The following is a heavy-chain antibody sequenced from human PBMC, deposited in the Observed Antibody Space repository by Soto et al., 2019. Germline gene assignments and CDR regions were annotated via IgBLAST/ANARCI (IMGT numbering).Heavy chain of an antibody. J-gene: IGHJ6*02. CDR3: ARDQRITMVRGRGMDV. V-gene: IGHV1-2*04. CDR1: GYTFTGYY. CDR2: INPNSGGT. D-gene: IGHD3-10*01. Sequence: QVQLVQSGAEVKKPGASVKVSCKASGYTFTGYYMHWVRQAPGQGLEWMGWINPNSGGTNYAQKFQGWVTMTRDTYISTDYMELSRLGSDDTGVYYCARDQRITMVRGRGMDVWGQGTTVTVSS.